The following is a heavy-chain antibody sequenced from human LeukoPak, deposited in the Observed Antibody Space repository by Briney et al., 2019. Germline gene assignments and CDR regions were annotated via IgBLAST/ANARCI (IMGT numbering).Heavy chain of an antibody. J-gene: IGHJ1*01. Sequence: GGSLRLSCAASGFTFSSYAMHWVRQAPGKGLEWVSSISSSSSYIYYADSVKGRFTISRDNAKNSLYLQMNSLRAEDTAVYYCAREGYCSGGSCYRGGIYFQHWGQGTLVTVSS. CDR2: ISSSSSYI. V-gene: IGHV3-21*01. CDR1: GFTFSSYA. D-gene: IGHD2-15*01. CDR3: AREGYCSGGSCYRGGIYFQH.